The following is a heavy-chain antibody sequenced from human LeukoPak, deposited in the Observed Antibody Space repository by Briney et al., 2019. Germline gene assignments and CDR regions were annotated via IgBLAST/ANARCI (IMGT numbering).Heavy chain of an antibody. CDR3: AALYYDSPPFDY. J-gene: IGHJ4*02. D-gene: IGHD3-22*01. Sequence: SVKVSCXASGFTFTSSAMQWVRQALGQRLEWIAWIVVGSGNTNYAQKFQEGVTITRDMSTSTAYMELSSLRSEDTAVYYCAALYYDSPPFDYWGQGTLVTVSS. CDR1: GFTFTSSA. CDR2: IVVGSGNT. V-gene: IGHV1-58*02.